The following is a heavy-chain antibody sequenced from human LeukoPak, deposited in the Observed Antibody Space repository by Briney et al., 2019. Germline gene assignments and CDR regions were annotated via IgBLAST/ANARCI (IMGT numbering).Heavy chain of an antibody. CDR1: GGSISSYY. D-gene: IGHD3-16*02. Sequence: SETLSLTCTVSGGSISSYYWSWIRQPPGKGLEWIGYIYYSGSTNYNPSLKSRVTISVDTSKNQFSLKLSSVTAADTAVYYCARGETLYDYVWGSYRYVPNFDYWGQGTLVTVSS. CDR2: IYYSGST. CDR3: ARGETLYDYVWGSYRYVPNFDY. V-gene: IGHV4-59*01. J-gene: IGHJ4*02.